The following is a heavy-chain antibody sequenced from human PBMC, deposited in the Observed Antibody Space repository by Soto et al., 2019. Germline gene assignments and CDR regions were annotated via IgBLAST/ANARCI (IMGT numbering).Heavy chain of an antibody. J-gene: IGHJ6*02. Sequence: GASVKVSCKASGCTFSSYAISWVRQAPGQGLEWMGGIIPIFGTANYAQKFQGRVTVTADESTSTAYMELSSLRSEDTAVYYCARGGPHPTGTTGPSGHYYYGMDVWGQGTTVTVSS. V-gene: IGHV1-69*13. CDR1: GCTFSSYA. D-gene: IGHD1-1*01. CDR2: IIPIFGTA. CDR3: ARGGPHPTGTTGPSGHYYYGMDV.